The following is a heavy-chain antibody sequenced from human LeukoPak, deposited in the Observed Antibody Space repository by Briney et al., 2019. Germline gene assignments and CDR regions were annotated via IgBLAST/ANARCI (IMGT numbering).Heavy chain of an antibody. CDR2: IYYSGST. CDR1: GGSISSYY. D-gene: IGHD4-23*01. CDR3: ARHGGNKGHGYYFDY. J-gene: IGHJ4*02. Sequence: SETLSLTCTVSGGSISSYYWSWIRQPPGKGLEWIGYIYYSGSTNYNPSLKSRVTISVDTSKNQFSLKLSSVTAADTAVYYCARHGGNKGHGYYFDYWGQGTLVTVSS. V-gene: IGHV4-59*08.